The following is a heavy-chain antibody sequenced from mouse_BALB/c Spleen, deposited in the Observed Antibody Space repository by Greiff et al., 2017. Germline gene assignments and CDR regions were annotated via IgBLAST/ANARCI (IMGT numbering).Heavy chain of an antibody. V-gene: IGHV2-9*02. CDR2: IWAGGST. Sequence: VQLVESGPGLVAPSQSLSITCTVSGFSLTSYGVHWVRQPPGKGLEWLGVIWAGGSTNYNSDIMSRVSISKDNSKSQVFLKMNSLKTEDTAMYYCATLTSGFAYWGQGTLVTVSA. J-gene: IGHJ3*01. CDR1: GFSLTSYG. D-gene: IGHD4-1*01. CDR3: ATLTSGFAY.